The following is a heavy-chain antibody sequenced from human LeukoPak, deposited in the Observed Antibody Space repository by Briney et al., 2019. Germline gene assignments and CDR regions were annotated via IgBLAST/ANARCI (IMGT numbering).Heavy chain of an antibody. V-gene: IGHV1-69*05. Sequence: SSVKVSCKASGGTFSSYAISWVRQAPGQGLEWMGRIIPIFGTANYAQKFQGRVTITTDESTSTAYMELSSPRSEDTAVYYCAATTVTTIDYWGQGTLVTVSS. CDR2: IIPIFGTA. J-gene: IGHJ4*02. CDR1: GGTFSSYA. D-gene: IGHD4-17*01. CDR3: AATTVTTIDY.